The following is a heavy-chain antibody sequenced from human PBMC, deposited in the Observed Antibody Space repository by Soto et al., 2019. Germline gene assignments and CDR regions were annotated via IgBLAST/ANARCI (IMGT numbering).Heavy chain of an antibody. CDR3: ARGQYSGYDYWFDP. V-gene: IGHV3-53*04. CDR1: GFTVSSNY. CDR2: IYSGGST. J-gene: IGHJ5*02. D-gene: IGHD5-12*01. Sequence: GGSLRLSCAASGFTVSSNYMSWVRQAPGKGLEWVSVIYSGGSTYYADSVKGRFTISRHNSKNTLYLQMNSLRAEDTAVYYCARGQYSGYDYWFDPWGQGTLVTVSS.